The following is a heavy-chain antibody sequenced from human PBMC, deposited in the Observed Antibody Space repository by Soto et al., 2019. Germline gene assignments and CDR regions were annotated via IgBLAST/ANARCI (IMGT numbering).Heavy chain of an antibody. J-gene: IGHJ3*02. V-gene: IGHV1-58*01. CDR3: AADHRSVRTKRAFDI. Sequence: GASVKVSCKASGFTFISSAVQWVRQARGQRLEWIGWIVVGSGNTNYAQKFQERVTITRDMSTSTAYMELSSLRSEDTAVYYWAADHRSVRTKRAFDIWGQGTMVTVSS. CDR1: GFTFISSA. CDR2: IVVGSGNT.